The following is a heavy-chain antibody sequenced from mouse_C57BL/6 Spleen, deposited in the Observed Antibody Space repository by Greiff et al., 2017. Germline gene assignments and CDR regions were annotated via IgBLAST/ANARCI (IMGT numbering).Heavy chain of an antibody. CDR2: IDPEDGET. CDR1: GFNIQDYY. V-gene: IGHV14-2*01. J-gene: IGHJ2*01. CDR3: GRDYWDR. Sequence: EVHLVESGAELVKPGASVKLSCTASGFNIQDYYMHWVKQRTQQGLEWIGRIDPEDGETKYAPKFQGKDTITVDTYSNTAYLQLSSLTSEDTAVYDCGRDYWDRWGEGTTLTDSS.